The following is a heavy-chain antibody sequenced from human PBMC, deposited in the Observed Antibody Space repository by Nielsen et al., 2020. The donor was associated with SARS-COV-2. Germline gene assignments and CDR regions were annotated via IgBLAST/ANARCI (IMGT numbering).Heavy chain of an antibody. CDR2: IYYSGST. CDR3: ARGTFIHGTGWHFFDY. Sequence: SETLSLTCTVSGGSISSGGYYWSWIRQHPGKGLEWIGYIYYSGSTYYNPSLKSRVTISVDTSKNQFSLKLSSVTAADTSVFYCARGTFIHGTGWHFFDYWGQGTLVTVSS. CDR1: GGSISSGGYY. V-gene: IGHV4-31*03. J-gene: IGHJ4*02. D-gene: IGHD1-14*01.